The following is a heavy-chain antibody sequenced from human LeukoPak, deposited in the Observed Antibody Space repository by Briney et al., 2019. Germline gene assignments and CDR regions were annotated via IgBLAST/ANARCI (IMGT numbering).Heavy chain of an antibody. CDR1: GFTFNTFA. CDR3: AELGITMIGGV. D-gene: IGHD3-10*02. Sequence: GGPLRLSCAASGFTFNTFAMTWVRQAPRKGLEWVSSVSGSGGVTYYADSVKGRFTISRDNAKNSLYLQMNSLRAEDTAVYYCAELGITMIGGVWGKGTTVTISS. V-gene: IGHV3-23*01. J-gene: IGHJ6*04. CDR2: VSGSGGVT.